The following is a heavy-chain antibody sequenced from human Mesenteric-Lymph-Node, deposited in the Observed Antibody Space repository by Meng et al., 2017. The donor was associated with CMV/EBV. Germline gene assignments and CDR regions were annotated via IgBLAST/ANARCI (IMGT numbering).Heavy chain of an antibody. CDR2: INHSGRT. V-gene: IGHV4-34*01. Sequence: SQTLSLTCAVYGGSFSGYYWSWIRQPPGKGLEWIGEINHSGRTNYNPSLKSQVTISVDTSKNQFSLKLSSVTAADTAVYYCARVRTYYDFWSGYSHFDYWGQGTLVTVSS. CDR1: GGSFSGYY. CDR3: ARVRTYYDFWSGYSHFDY. J-gene: IGHJ4*02. D-gene: IGHD3-3*01.